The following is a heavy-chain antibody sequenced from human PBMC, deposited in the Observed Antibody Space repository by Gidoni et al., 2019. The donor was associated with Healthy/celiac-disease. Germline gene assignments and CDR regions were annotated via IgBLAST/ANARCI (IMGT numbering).Heavy chain of an antibody. CDR1: GFTFSSYA. CDR2: ISYDGSNK. J-gene: IGHJ4*02. CDR3: ARDGPVGYSSSWLMYYFDY. V-gene: IGHV3-30*01. Sequence: QVQLVESGGGVVQPGRSLRLSCAASGFTFSSYAMHWVRQAQCKGLEWVAVISYDGSNKYYADSVKGRFTISRDNSKNTLYLQMNSLRAEDTAVYYCARDGPVGYSSSWLMYYFDYWGQGTLVTVSS. D-gene: IGHD6-13*01.